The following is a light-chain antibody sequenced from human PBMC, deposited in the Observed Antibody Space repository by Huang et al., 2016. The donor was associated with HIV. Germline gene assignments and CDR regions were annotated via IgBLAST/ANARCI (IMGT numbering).Light chain of an antibody. CDR1: QDISNY. Sequence: DIQMTQSPSSLSASVGDRVTITCQASQDISNYLNWYQQKPGKAPKLLSYDASNLETGGSSRFSGSGSGTDFTFTISSLQPEDIATYYCQHYDNLRTFGQGTKVEIK. V-gene: IGKV1-33*01. CDR2: DAS. J-gene: IGKJ1*01. CDR3: QHYDNLRT.